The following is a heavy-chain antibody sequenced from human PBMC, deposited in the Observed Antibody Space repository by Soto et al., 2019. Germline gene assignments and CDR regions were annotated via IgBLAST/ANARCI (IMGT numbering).Heavy chain of an antibody. CDR1: GGSISSGGYS. J-gene: IGHJ6*02. D-gene: IGHD4-4*01. Sequence: SETLSLTCAVSGGSISSGGYSWSWIRQPPGKGLEWIGYIYQSGSTYYNPSLKSRVTISVDRSRNQFSLKLSSVTAAETAVYSCATQSYSNSGAYYYYAMDVWGQGTTVTVS. CDR2: IYQSGST. CDR3: ATQSYSNSGAYYYYAMDV. V-gene: IGHV4-30-2*01.